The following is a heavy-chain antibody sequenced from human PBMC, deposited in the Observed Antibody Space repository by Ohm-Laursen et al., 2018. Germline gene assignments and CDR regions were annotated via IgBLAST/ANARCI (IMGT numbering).Heavy chain of an antibody. CDR1: GFTFNSYS. V-gene: IGHV3-48*01. CDR3: ARSVSNSGYFRHDAFDL. J-gene: IGHJ3*01. CDR2: INSVSSHR. D-gene: IGHD3-22*01. Sequence: SLRLSCTASGFTFNSYSMNWIRQAPGKGLEWLSYINSVSSHRYEGDSARGRFTMSRDNAKNSVDLQLTSLRVEDTAVYYCARSVSNSGYFRHDAFDLWGQGTMLIVSS.